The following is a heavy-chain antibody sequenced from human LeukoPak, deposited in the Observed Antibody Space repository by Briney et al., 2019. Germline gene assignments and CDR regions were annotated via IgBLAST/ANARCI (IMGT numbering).Heavy chain of an antibody. Sequence: PGGSLRLSCAASGFTFSSYSMNWVRQAPGKGLEWVSYISSSGSTIYYADSVKGRFTISRDNAKNSLYLQMNSLRAEDTAVYYCARGAQDIVVVVAANWFDPWGQGTLVTVSS. D-gene: IGHD2-15*01. V-gene: IGHV3-48*04. CDR1: GFTFSSYS. CDR3: ARGAQDIVVVVAANWFDP. CDR2: ISSSGSTI. J-gene: IGHJ5*02.